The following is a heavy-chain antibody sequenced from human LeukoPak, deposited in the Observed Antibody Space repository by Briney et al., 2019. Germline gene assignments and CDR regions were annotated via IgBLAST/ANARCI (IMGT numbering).Heavy chain of an antibody. CDR1: GLTIINFS. D-gene: IGHD5-18*01. CDR3: ATVLHTSMTTRAAFDT. J-gene: IGHJ3*02. V-gene: IGHV3-23*01. CDR2: LSASGGGT. Sequence: GGSLRLSCAASGLTIINFSMTWVRQTPGKGLEWVSALSASGGGTFYAPSVKGRFTISRDNSKNTVSLQMNNLRAEDTALYYCATVLHTSMTTRAAFDTWGPGIMV.